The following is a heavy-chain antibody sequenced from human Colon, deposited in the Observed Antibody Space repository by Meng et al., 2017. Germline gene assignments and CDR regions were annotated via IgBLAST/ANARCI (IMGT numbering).Heavy chain of an antibody. V-gene: IGHV3-30*04. CDR3: AREKSRFGELEL. CDR2: VSNDVNEE. J-gene: IGHJ4*02. CDR1: GLIFSDDV. Sequence: ARCGGGVAQPGRLRSCASWAFGLIFSDDVMHRVRHVTGKGLEWMAVVSNDVNEEYYAESMKGRITMSRDNPKNTLNLQINSLRAEDTAVYYCAREKSRFGELELWGEGTLVTVSS. D-gene: IGHD3-10*01.